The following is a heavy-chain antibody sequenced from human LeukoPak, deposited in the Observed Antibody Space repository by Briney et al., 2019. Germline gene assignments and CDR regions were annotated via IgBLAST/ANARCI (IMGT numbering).Heavy chain of an antibody. D-gene: IGHD2-15*01. J-gene: IGHJ3*02. CDR1: GGSISSYY. Sequence: SETLSLTCTVSGGSISSYYWSWIRQPPGKGLGWIGYIYYSGSTYYNPSLKSRVTISVDTSKNQFSLKLSSVTAADTAVYYCARRPRYCSGGSCYPDAFGIWGQGTMVTVSS. CDR2: IYYSGST. CDR3: ARRPRYCSGGSCYPDAFGI. V-gene: IGHV4-59*08.